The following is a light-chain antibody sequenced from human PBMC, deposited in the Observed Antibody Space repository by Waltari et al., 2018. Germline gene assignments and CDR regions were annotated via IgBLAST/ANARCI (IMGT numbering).Light chain of an antibody. CDR3: QQYNTYSS. CDR2: KAS. V-gene: IGKV1-5*03. CDR1: QSISNW. Sequence: DIQMTQSPSSLSASVGDRVTITCRASQSISNWLAWYQQKPGKAPILLIYKASILKSGVPSRFSGSGSGTQFTLTISSLQPSDFATYYCQQYNTYSSFGQGTKLEIK. J-gene: IGKJ2*01.